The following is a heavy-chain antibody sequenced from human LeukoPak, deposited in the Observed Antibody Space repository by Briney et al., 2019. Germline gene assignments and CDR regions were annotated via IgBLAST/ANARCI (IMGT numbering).Heavy chain of an antibody. V-gene: IGHV1-3*04. D-gene: IGHD3-9*01. Sequence: ASVKVSCKPSGYTFTTYALHWVRQAPGQRLEWMGWINTGNGDTRYSQQFQGRVTITADKSTSTAYMELSSLRSEDTAVYYCARDRRGYDILTGYYGAEYFQHWGQGTLVTVSS. CDR2: INTGNGDT. J-gene: IGHJ1*01. CDR3: ARDRRGYDILTGYYGAEYFQH. CDR1: GYTFTTYA.